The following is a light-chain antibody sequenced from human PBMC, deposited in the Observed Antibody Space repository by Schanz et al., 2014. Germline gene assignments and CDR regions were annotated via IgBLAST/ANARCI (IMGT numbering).Light chain of an antibody. CDR2: DVT. CDR1: NSDVGAYNY. Sequence: QSALTQPPSASGSLGQSVTISCTGTNSDVGAYNYVSWYQHHPGKAPKLLIYDVTKRPSGVPDRFSGSKSGNTASLTVSGLQAEDEADYYCSSHGGSRVFGGGTKVTVL. V-gene: IGLV2-8*01. CDR3: SSHGGSRV. J-gene: IGLJ3*02.